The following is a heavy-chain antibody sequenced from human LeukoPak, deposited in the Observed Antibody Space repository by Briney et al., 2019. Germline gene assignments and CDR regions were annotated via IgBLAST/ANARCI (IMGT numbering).Heavy chain of an antibody. CDR1: GFTFRSYA. Sequence: GGSLRLSCAASGFTFRSYAMSWVRQAPGKGLEWVSTITHSDEVTHYADFVKGRFNIPRHNPKHTLHLPKNSLSAQHTPVYYCAKDPREGGVMFFDSWGQGTLVTVSS. CDR3: AKDPREGGVMFFDS. J-gene: IGHJ4*02. D-gene: IGHD2-8*02. CDR2: ITHSDEVT. V-gene: IGHV3-23*01.